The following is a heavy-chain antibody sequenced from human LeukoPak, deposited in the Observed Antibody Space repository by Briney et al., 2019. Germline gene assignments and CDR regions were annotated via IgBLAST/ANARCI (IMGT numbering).Heavy chain of an antibody. V-gene: IGHV3-23*01. Sequence: GGSLRLSCVASGFTFSSYAMSWVRQAPGKGLEWVSAISGSGGSTYYADSVKGRFTISRDNSKNTLYLQMNSLRAEDTAVYYCAKAHSGYETYYFDYWGQGTLVTVSS. CDR2: ISGSGGST. D-gene: IGHD5-12*01. CDR1: GFTFSSYA. CDR3: AKAHSGYETYYFDY. J-gene: IGHJ4*02.